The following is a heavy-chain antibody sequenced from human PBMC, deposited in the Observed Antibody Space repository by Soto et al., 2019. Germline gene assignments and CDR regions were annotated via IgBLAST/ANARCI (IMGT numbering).Heavy chain of an antibody. J-gene: IGHJ2*01. CDR2: IKQDGSEK. CDR1: GLTFSNYW. D-gene: IGHD6-13*01. Sequence: EVPLVESGGGLVQPGGSLRLSCADSGLTFSNYWMSWVRQAPGKGLEWVANIKQDGSEKYYVDSVKGRFTISRDNTKNSLYLQMNSLRAEDTAVYYCARDAGISAAAPYWYFDLWGRGTLVTVSS. V-gene: IGHV3-7*04. CDR3: ARDAGISAAAPYWYFDL.